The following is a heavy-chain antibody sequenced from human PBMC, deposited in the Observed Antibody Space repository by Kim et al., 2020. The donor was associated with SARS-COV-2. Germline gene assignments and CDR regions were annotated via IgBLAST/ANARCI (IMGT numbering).Heavy chain of an antibody. V-gene: IGHV4-39*01. CDR1: GGSISSSSYY. Sequence: SETLSLTCTVSGGSISSSSYYWGWIRQPPGKGLEWIGSIYYSGSTYYNPSLKSRVTISVDTSKNQFSLKLGSVTAADTAVYYCASCPPGDGYNNDYWGQGTLVTVSS. J-gene: IGHJ4*02. D-gene: IGHD5-12*01. CDR3: ASCPPGDGYNNDY. CDR2: IYYSGST.